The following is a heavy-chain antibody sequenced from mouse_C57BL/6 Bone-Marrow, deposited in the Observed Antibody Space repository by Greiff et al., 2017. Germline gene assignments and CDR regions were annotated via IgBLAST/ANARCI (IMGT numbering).Heavy chain of an antibody. CDR1: GFTFSSYG. J-gene: IGHJ1*03. Sequence: DVMLLESGGDLVKPGGSLKLSCAASGFTFSSYGMSWVRQTPDKRLEWVATISSGGSYTYYPDSVKGRFTISRDNAKNTLYLHMSSLKSEDTAKYYCARQYRGLLPLDFDVWGTGTTVTVSS. CDR2: ISSGGSYT. V-gene: IGHV5-6*02. CDR3: ARQYRGLLPLDFDV. D-gene: IGHD2-3*01.